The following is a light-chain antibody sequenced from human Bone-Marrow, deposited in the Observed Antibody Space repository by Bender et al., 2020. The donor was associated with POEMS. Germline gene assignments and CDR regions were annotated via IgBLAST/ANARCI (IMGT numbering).Light chain of an antibody. CDR3: SLHNGHMVL. CDR1: DSNFGGNN. V-gene: IGLV1-44*01. CDR2: SNY. Sequence: QSVLTQPPSASGTPGQSVIISCSGTDSNFGGNNVNWYQHLPGTAPRLVVYSNYQRPSGVPDRFSGSKSGNTASLTVSGLQSEDEADYYCSLHNGHMVLFGGGTKLTVL. J-gene: IGLJ2*01.